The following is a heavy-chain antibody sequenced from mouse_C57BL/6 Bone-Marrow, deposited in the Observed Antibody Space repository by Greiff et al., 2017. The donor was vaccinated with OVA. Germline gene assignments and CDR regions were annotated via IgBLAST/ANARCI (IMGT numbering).Heavy chain of an antibody. CDR1: GYTFTSYW. Sequence: QVQLQQPGAELVKPGASVKVSCKASGYTFTSYWMHWVKQRPGQGLEWIGRIHPSDSVTNYNQKFKGKATLTVDKSYSPAYMQLNSLTSGNAAVYYCAIYGDYWYIDVWGTGTTGTVSS. D-gene: IGHD2-13*01. V-gene: IGHV1-74*01. J-gene: IGHJ1*03. CDR2: IHPSDSVT. CDR3: AIYGDYWYIDV.